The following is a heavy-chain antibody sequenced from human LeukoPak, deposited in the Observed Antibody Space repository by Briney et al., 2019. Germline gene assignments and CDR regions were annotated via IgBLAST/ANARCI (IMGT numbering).Heavy chain of an antibody. J-gene: IGHJ3*02. CDR2: IYYSGST. CDR1: GGSISSYY. Sequence: SETLSLTCTVSGGSISSYYWSWIRQPPGKGLEWIGYIYYSGSTNYNPSLKSRVTISVDTSKNQFSLKLSSVTAAGTAVYYCASQSGYYSAFDIWGQGTMVTVSS. V-gene: IGHV4-59*08. D-gene: IGHD3-22*01. CDR3: ASQSGYYSAFDI.